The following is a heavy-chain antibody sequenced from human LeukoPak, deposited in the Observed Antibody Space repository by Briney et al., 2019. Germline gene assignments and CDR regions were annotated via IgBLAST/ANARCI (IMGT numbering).Heavy chain of an antibody. CDR3: ARGSSGWDRYFDY. CDR2: IIPILGIA. CDR1: GGAFSSYA. V-gene: IGHV1-69*04. D-gene: IGHD6-19*01. J-gene: IGHJ4*02. Sequence: SVKVSCKASGGAFSSYAISWVRQAPGQGLEWMGRIIPILGIANYAQKFQGRVTITADKSTSTAYMELSSLRSEDTAVYYCARGSSGWDRYFDYWGQGTLVTVSS.